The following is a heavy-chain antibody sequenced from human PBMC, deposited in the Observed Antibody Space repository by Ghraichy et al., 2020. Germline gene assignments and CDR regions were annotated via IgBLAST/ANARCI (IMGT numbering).Heavy chain of an antibody. CDR3: ARVQVVGRGFDY. V-gene: IGHV3-53*01. Sequence: ETLSLTCAASGFSVSNNYMSWVRQAPGKGLEWVSVIYSGGSTDYADSVKGRFTISTDNSKNTLYLQMNSLRVEDTAVYYCARVQVVGRGFDYWGQGTLVAVSS. CDR1: GFSVSNNY. CDR2: IYSGGST. J-gene: IGHJ4*02. D-gene: IGHD2-8*02.